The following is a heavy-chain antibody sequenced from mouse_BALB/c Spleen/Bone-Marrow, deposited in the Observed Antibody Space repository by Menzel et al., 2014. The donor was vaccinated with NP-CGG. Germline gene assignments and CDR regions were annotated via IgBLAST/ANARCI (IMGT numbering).Heavy chain of an antibody. J-gene: IGHJ4*01. CDR1: GYTFSNYW. CDR3: ARTADGYYYAMDY. D-gene: IGHD2-3*01. CDR2: ILPGRGSS. V-gene: IGHV1-9*01. Sequence: QVQLQQSGAELVKPGASVKISCKATGYTFSNYWIEWIKRRPGHGLEWLGEILPGRGSSNYNEQLKGKATFTADTSSNTAYMQLSSLTSEDSAVYYCARTADGYYYAMDYWGQGTSVTVSS.